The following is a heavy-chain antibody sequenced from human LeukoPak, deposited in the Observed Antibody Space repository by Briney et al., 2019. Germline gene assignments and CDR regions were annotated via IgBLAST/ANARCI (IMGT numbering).Heavy chain of an antibody. CDR2: ISSNGGST. CDR1: GFTFSSYA. Sequence: GGSLRLSCAASGFTFSSYAMHWVRQAPGKGLEYVSAISSNGGSTYYANSVKGRFTISRDNSKNTLYLQMGSLRAEDMAVYYCARDGEAFDIRGQGTMVTVSS. V-gene: IGHV3-64*01. CDR3: ARDGEAFDI. D-gene: IGHD3-10*01. J-gene: IGHJ3*02.